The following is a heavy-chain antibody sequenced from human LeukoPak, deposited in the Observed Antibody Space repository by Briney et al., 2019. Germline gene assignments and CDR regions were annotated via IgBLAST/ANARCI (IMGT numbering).Heavy chain of an antibody. CDR1: GYSFTSYW. J-gene: IGHJ5*02. Sequence: GESLKIFCKGFGYSFTSYWISWVRQMPGKGLGGMGRIDPSDSYTNYSPSFQGHVTISADKSNNTVYLQWSSLKASDTAMHYCARSGEIYCSGRSCYFKNWFDPWGQGTLVTGSS. CDR3: ARSGEIYCSGRSCYFKNWFDP. D-gene: IGHD2-15*01. V-gene: IGHV5-10-1*01. CDR2: IDPSDSYT.